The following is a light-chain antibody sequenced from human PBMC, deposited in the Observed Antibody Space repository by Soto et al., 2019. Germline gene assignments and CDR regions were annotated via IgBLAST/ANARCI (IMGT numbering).Light chain of an antibody. V-gene: IGLV2-11*01. Sequence: QSALTQPRSVSGSPGQSVTISCTGTSNNIGGYNYVSWYQQHPGKAPKLMIYDATERASGVPGRFSGSKSGNTASLTISGLQAEDEADYYCCSYVDGGVFGGGTKVTVL. CDR3: CSYVDGGV. CDR1: SNNIGGYNY. J-gene: IGLJ2*01. CDR2: DAT.